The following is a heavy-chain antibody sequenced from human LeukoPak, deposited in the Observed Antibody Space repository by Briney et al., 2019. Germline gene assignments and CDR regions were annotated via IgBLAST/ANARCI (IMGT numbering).Heavy chain of an antibody. CDR1: VFTFSSYA. CDR3: ARPAPRWLQLGAFDI. D-gene: IGHD5-24*01. J-gene: IGHJ3*02. CDR2: ISYDGSNK. V-gene: IGHV3-30-3*01. Sequence: GRSLRLSCAASVFTFSSYAMHWVRQAPCKGQEWVAVISYDGSNKYYGDSVKGRFTISRDNSKNTLYLQMDSLGAEDTSVYYWARPAPRWLQLGAFDIWGQGTMVTVSS.